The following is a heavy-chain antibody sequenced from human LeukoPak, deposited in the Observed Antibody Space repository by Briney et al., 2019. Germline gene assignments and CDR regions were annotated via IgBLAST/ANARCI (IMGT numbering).Heavy chain of an antibody. V-gene: IGHV4-34*01. CDR2: INHSGST. CDR3: ARESNYHGSGTGWLDP. CDR1: GGSFSGYY. D-gene: IGHD3-10*01. Sequence: SETLSLTCAVYGGSFSGYYWSWIRQPPGKGLEWIGEINHSGSTNYNPSLKSRVTISVDTAKNQFSLKLRSLTAADTAVYYCARESNYHGSGTGWLDPWGQGTLVTVSS. J-gene: IGHJ5*02.